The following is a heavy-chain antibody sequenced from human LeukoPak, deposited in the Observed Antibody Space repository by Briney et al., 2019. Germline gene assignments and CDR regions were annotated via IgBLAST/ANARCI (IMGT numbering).Heavy chain of an antibody. D-gene: IGHD3-10*01. CDR2: TTDTGGTT. CDR3: VKDLSGTYSFDY. Sequence: GGSLRLSCSASGFTFTRNTMHWVRQAPGKGLEYVSGTTDTGGTTYYAYSVKGRLTISRDNSKNTLYLQVNSLRVEDAAVYYCVKDLSGTYSFDYWGQGTLVTVSS. CDR1: GFTFTRNT. J-gene: IGHJ4*02. V-gene: IGHV3-64D*06.